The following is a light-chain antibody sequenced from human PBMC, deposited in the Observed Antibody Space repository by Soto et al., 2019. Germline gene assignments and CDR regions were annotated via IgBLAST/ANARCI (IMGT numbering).Light chain of an antibody. V-gene: IGLV2-8*01. CDR1: SSDVGGYNY. CDR2: EVS. Sequence: QSVLTQPASVSGSPGQSITISCTGTSSDVGGYNYVSWYQQHPGKAPKLLIYEVSQRPSGVPDRFSGSKSGNTASLTVSGLQAEDEADYYCSSHAGNNMGVFGGGTKVTVL. J-gene: IGLJ3*02. CDR3: SSHAGNNMGV.